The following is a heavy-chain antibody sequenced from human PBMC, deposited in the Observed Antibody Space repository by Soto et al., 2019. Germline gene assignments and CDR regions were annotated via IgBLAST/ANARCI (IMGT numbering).Heavy chain of an antibody. J-gene: IGHJ4*02. V-gene: IGHV3-30-3*01. CDR1: GFTFSSYA. CDR3: ARDLEGLTGTTFSHLFDY. Sequence: GGSLRLSCAASGFTFSSYAMHWVRQAPGKGLEWVAVISYDGSNKYYADSVKGRFTISRDNSKNTLYLQMNSLRAEDTAVYYCARDLEGLTGTTFSHLFDYWGQGTLVTVSS. D-gene: IGHD1-20*01. CDR2: ISYDGSNK.